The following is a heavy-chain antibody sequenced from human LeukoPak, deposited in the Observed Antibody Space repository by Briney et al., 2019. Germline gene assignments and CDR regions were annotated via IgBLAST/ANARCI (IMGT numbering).Heavy chain of an antibody. CDR1: GYTLTGLS. CDR2: VDPEDDET. V-gene: IGHV1-24*01. CDR3: ATPAPSHYYDLRYYFDY. Sequence: ASVKVSCKVSGYTLTGLSMHWVRQAPGKGLEWMGGVDPEDDETFYAQKFQGRVTMTEDTSTHTAYMELSSLRSEDTAVYYCATPAPSHYYDLRYYFDYWGQGTLVTVSS. D-gene: IGHD3-22*01. J-gene: IGHJ4*02.